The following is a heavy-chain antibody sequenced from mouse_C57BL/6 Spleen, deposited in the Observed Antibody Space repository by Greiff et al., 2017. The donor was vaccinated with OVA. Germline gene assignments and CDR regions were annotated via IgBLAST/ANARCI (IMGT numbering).Heavy chain of an antibody. CDR3: ASEFDY. V-gene: IGHV1-50*01. Sequence: VQLQQPGAELVKPGASVKLSCKASGYTFTSYWMKWVKQRPGQGLEWIGEIYPSDSYTNYNQKFKGKATLTADKSSSTAYMQLSSVASEDSAVYYCASEFDYWGQGTTLTVSS. CDR1: GYTFTSYW. J-gene: IGHJ2*01. CDR2: IYPSDSYT.